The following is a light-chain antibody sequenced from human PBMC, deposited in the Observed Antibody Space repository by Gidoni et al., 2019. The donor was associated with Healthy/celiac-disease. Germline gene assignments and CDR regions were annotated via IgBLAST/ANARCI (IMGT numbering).Light chain of an antibody. V-gene: IGKV1-39*01. CDR1: QSISSY. CDR2: AAS. Sequence: GDRVTITCRASQSISSYLNWYQQKPGKAPKLLIYAASSLQSGVPSRFSGSGSGTDFTLTISSLQPEDFATYDCQQSYSTPRTFGQGTKLEIK. CDR3: QQSYSTPRT. J-gene: IGKJ2*01.